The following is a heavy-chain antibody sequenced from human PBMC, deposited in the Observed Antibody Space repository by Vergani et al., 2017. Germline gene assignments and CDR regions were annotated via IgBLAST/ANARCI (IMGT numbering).Heavy chain of an antibody. J-gene: IGHJ4*02. Sequence: EVQLLESGGGLVQPGGSLKLSCAASGFTFSSYAMSWVRQAPGKGLEWVSAISGSGGSTYYADSVKGRFTISRDNSKNTLYLQMNSLRAEDTAVYYCAKSPVWFGELWGFDYWGQGTLVTVSS. CDR3: AKSPVWFGELWGFDY. D-gene: IGHD3-10*01. CDR2: ISGSGGST. CDR1: GFTFSSYA. V-gene: IGHV3-23*01.